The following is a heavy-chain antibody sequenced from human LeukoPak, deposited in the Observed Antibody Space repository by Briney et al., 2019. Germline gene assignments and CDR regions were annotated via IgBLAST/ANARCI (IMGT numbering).Heavy chain of an antibody. D-gene: IGHD3-22*01. Sequence: QTLSLTCAISGDSVSSNSAAWNWIRQSPSRGLEWLGRTYYRSKWYNDYAVSVKSRITISPDTSKNQFSLQLNSVTPEDTAVYYCARSDPYYYDSSGYLCDYWGQGTLVTVSS. CDR3: ARSDPYYYDSSGYLCDY. CDR1: GDSVSSNSAA. V-gene: IGHV6-1*01. J-gene: IGHJ4*02. CDR2: TYYRSKWYN.